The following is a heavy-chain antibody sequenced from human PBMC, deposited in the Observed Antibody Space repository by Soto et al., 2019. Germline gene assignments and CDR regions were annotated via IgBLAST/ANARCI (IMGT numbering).Heavy chain of an antibody. CDR2: IYHSGST. CDR1: GGSISMNW. V-gene: IGHV4-4*02. D-gene: IGHD3-10*01. J-gene: IGHJ4*02. CDR3: ARVVQGIDY. Sequence: QAQLQESGPGLVKPSGTLSLTCAVSGGSISMNWWSWVRQPPGKGLEWIGEIYHSGSTNYNPSLKSRVTISVDKSKNQFSLKLSSVTAADTAVYYCARVVQGIDYWGQGTLVTVSS.